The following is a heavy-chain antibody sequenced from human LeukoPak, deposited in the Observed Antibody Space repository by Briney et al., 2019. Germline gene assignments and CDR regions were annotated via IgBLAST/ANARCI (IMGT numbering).Heavy chain of an antibody. CDR3: VKDASWGGGYSAFRFAY. Sequence: GGSLRLSCTASGFTFRSYAMSWVRQAPGKGLEWVSGISGKGDTTYDTDSLKGRFSISRDNSKNTVFLQMNNLRAEDTAIYYCVKDASWGGGYSAFRFAYWGQGALVTVSS. CDR1: GFTFRSYA. J-gene: IGHJ4*02. D-gene: IGHD5-12*01. CDR2: ISGKGDTT. V-gene: IGHV3-23*01.